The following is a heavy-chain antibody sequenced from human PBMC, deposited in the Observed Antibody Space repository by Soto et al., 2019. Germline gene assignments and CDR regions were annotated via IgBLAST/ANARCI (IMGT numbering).Heavy chain of an antibody. D-gene: IGHD7-27*01. V-gene: IGHV4-59*08. CDR1: GDSISTDY. J-gene: IGHJ4*02. CDR3: AKNWNWGSLVH. Sequence: SETLSLTCTVSGDSISTDYWSWIRQSPGKGLEWIGFIYYGGSTNYNPSLKSRVTISVDTPKNQFSLKLSSVTAADTAVYYCAKNWNWGSLVHWGQGTLVTIS. CDR2: IYYGGST.